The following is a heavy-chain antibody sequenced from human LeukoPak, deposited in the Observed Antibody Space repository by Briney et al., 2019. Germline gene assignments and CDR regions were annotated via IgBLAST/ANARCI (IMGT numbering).Heavy chain of an antibody. CDR3: AKDSHCSGGRCYSYYFVY. D-gene: IGHD2-15*01. J-gene: IGHJ4*02. CDR2: IWYDGSNK. V-gene: IGHV3-33*06. CDR1: GFTFSSYG. Sequence: GGSLRLSCAASGFTFSSYGMHWVRQAPGKGLEWVAVIWYDGSNKYYADSVKGRFTISRDNSKNTLYLQMNSLRAEDTAVYYCAKDSHCSGGRCYSYYFVYWGQGTLVTVSS.